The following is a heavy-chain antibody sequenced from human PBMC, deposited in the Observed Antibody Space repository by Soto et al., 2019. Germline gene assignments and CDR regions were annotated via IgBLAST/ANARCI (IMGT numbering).Heavy chain of an antibody. V-gene: IGHV3-49*03. CDR1: GFTFGDYA. Sequence: GGSLRLSCTASGFTFGDYAMSWFRQAPGKGLEWVGFIRSKAYGGTTEYAASVKGRFTISRDDSKSIAYLQMNSLKTEDTAVYYCTSEMATSTTLDYWGQGTLVTVSS. CDR3: TSEMATSTTLDY. D-gene: IGHD2-2*01. J-gene: IGHJ4*02. CDR2: IRSKAYGGTT.